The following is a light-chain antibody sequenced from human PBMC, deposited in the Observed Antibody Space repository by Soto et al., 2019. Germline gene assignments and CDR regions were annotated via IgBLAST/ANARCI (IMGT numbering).Light chain of an antibody. CDR3: HQYGRSPPWT. CDR2: GAS. J-gene: IGKJ1*01. V-gene: IGKV3-20*01. CDR1: QSVSSSY. Sequence: EIVLTQSPGTLSLSPGERATLSCRASQSVSSSYLAWYQQKPGQAPRLLIYGASSRATGIPDRFSGSGSGTDFTLINSRLEPEDFSVYYCHQYGRSPPWTFGQGTKVEIK.